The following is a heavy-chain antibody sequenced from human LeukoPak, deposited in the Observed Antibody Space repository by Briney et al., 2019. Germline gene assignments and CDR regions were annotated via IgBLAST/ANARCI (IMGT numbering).Heavy chain of an antibody. J-gene: IGHJ3*02. V-gene: IGHV3-30*02. Sequence: GGSLRLSCSASGFNFRMHAMHWVRQAPGKGLEWVAMIWRGGNYKFYVDSVKGRFTISRDNSKHTMSLQMDSLRAEDTAVYYCAKEDSAVAGAGDAFDIWGQGTMVTVSS. CDR2: IWRGGNYK. CDR1: GFNFRMHA. CDR3: AKEDSAVAGAGDAFDI. D-gene: IGHD6-19*01.